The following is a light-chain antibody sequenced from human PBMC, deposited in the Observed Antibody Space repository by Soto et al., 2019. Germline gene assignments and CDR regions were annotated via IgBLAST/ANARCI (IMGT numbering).Light chain of an antibody. CDR2: GAS. V-gene: IGKV3-20*01. J-gene: IGKJ1*01. CDR3: QQYGSSLWT. Sequence: EIVLPQSPATLSLFPGERATLSCRASQSVSSSSLAWYQQRPGQAPRLLSYGASSRATGIPDRFSGSGSGTDFTLTISRLEPEDFAVYYCQQYGSSLWTFGQGTKVDIK. CDR1: QSVSSSS.